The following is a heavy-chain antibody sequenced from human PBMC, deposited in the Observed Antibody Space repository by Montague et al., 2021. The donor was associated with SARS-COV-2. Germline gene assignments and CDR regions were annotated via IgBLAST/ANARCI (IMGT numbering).Heavy chain of an antibody. CDR1: GGSITSYY. V-gene: IGHV4-59*01. CDR3: VRHHPDYRSCYALDV. D-gene: IGHD4-11*01. CDR2: LYYSGGA. Sequence: SETLSLTCTVSGGSITSYYWSWLRRSPGKGLEWIAYLYYSGGANYNPSLKSRVTISADTSKNQFSLRPNSVTAADTAVYYCVRHHPDYRSCYALDVWGKGTAVTVSS. J-gene: IGHJ6*04.